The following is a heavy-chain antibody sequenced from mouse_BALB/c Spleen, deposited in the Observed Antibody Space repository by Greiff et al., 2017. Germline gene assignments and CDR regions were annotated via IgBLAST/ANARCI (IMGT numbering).Heavy chain of an antibody. CDR1: GYSITSDYA. CDR3: AVTMITTGYYYAMDY. CDR2: ISYSGST. J-gene: IGHJ4*01. V-gene: IGHV3-2*02. D-gene: IGHD2-4*01. Sequence: EVKLVESGPGLVKPSQSLSLTCTVTGYSITSDYAWNWIRQFPGNKLEWMGYISYSGSTSYNPSLKSRISITRDTSKNQFFLQLNSVTTEDTATYYCAVTMITTGYYYAMDYWGQGTSVTVSS.